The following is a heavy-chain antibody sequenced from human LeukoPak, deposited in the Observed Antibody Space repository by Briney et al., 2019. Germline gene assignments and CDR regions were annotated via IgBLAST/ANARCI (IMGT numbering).Heavy chain of an antibody. CDR3: ARDASNWYFDL. D-gene: IGHD6-6*01. Sequence: ASVKVSCKASGYTFTSYYMHWVRQAPGQGLEWMGIINPSGGSTSYAQKFQGRVTMTRDTSTSTVYMELSSLRAEDTAVYYCARDASNWYFDLWGRGTLVTVSS. CDR2: INPSGGST. V-gene: IGHV1-46*01. J-gene: IGHJ2*01. CDR1: GYTFTSYY.